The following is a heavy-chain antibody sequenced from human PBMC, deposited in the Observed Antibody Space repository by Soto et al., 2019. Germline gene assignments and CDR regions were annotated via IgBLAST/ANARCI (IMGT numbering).Heavy chain of an antibody. CDR2: IYTSGST. J-gene: IGHJ6*02. V-gene: IGHV4-4*07. CDR3: AREGDYVWGSYRQSYYYHGMDV. CDR1: GGSISSYY. D-gene: IGHD3-16*02. Sequence: QVQLQESGPGLVKPSETLSLTCTVSGGSISSYYWSWIREPAGKGLEWIGRIYTSGSTNYNPSLKSRVTMSVDTSKNQFSLKLSSVTAADTAVYYCAREGDYVWGSYRQSYYYHGMDVWGQGTTVTVSS.